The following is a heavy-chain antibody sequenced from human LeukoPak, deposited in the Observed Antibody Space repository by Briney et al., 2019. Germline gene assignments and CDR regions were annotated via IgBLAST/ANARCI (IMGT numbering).Heavy chain of an antibody. J-gene: IGHJ4*02. D-gene: IGHD1-14*01. CDR2: MNPNSGNT. CDR3: ARGLPAPGGSNNVDY. Sequence: GASVKVSCKASGYTFTSYDTNWVRQATGQGLEWMGWMNPNSGNTGYAQKFQGRVTITRNTSISTAYMELSSLRSEDTAVCSCARGLPAPGGSNNVDYWGQGTLVTVSS. CDR1: GYTFTSYD. V-gene: IGHV1-8*01.